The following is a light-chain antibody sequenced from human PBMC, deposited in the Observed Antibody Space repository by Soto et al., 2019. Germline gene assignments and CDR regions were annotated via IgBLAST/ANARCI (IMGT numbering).Light chain of an antibody. CDR2: DGS. Sequence: QSALTQPASVSGSPGQSITISCTGTSSDVGGYNYVSWYQQHPGKAPKLMIYDGSNRPSGVSNRFSGSKSGNTASLTISGLQAEDEADYYGSSYTSSLYVFGTGTKLTVL. CDR3: SSYTSSLYV. CDR1: SSDVGGYNY. J-gene: IGLJ1*01. V-gene: IGLV2-14*01.